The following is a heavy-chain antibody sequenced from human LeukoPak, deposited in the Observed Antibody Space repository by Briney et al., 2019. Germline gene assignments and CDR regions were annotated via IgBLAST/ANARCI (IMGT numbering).Heavy chain of an antibody. CDR1: GFTFGDYA. CDR2: ISTGSDII. V-gene: IGHV3-48*01. J-gene: IGHJ4*02. D-gene: IGHD1-7*01. Sequence: GGSLRLSCTTSGFTFGDYAMNWVRQAPGKGLEWLSYISTGSDIIYYAHSVKGRFTISRDNAKNSLYLQMNSLRAEDTAVYYCARDYNCNYELDLWGQGTLVTVSS. CDR3: ARDYNCNYELDL.